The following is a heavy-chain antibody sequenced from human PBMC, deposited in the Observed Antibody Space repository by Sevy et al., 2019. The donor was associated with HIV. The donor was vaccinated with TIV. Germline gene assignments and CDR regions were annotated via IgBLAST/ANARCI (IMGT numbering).Heavy chain of an antibody. D-gene: IGHD5-18*01. CDR1: GYTFTGYY. CDR2: INPNSGGT. V-gene: IGHV1-2*02. J-gene: IGHJ3*02. CDR3: AREPGSFAMVKGAFDI. Sequence: ASVKVSCKASGYTFTGYYMHWVRQAPGQGLEWMGWINPNSGGTNYAQKFQGRVTMTRDTSISTAYMELSRLRSDDTAVYYCAREPGSFAMVKGAFDIWGQWTMVTVSS.